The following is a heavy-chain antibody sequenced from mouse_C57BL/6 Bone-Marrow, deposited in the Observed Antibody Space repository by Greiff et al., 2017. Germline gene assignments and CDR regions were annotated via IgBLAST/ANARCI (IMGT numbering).Heavy chain of an antibody. Sequence: VQLQQSGTVLARPGASVKMSCTTSGYTFTSYCLHWVKQRPRRGMEWIGAINPENSDTSYNQKFKGKAKLTAVTSDSTAYMELSSVTNEDPAVYYCTRGAGPWFAYWGQGTLVTVSA. D-gene: IGHD3-2*02. CDR2: INPENSDT. V-gene: IGHV1-5*01. J-gene: IGHJ3*01. CDR1: GYTFTSYC. CDR3: TRGAGPWFAY.